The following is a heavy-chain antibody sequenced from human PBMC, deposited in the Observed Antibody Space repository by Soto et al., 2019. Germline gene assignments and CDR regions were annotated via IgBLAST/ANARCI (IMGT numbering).Heavy chain of an antibody. Sequence: SVNVSCEASGGTIGGQSIRWVRQAPGQGPEWMGGLIPLFGTTQHAQRFQGRLTITADKSTTTAYMELTSLRFEDTAIYYCARGPNWGYRFDAWGQGTLVTVS. CDR1: GGTIGGQS. CDR3: ARGPNWGYRFDA. D-gene: IGHD7-27*01. J-gene: IGHJ4*02. V-gene: IGHV1-69*06. CDR2: LIPLFGTT.